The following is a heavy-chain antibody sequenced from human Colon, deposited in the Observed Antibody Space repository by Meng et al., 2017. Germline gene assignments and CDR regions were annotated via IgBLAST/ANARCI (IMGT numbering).Heavy chain of an antibody. CDR1: GLTFSNYA. CDR3: AQTGLLGGF. CDR2: ISGSGGST. D-gene: IGHD3-22*01. V-gene: IGHV3-23*01. Sequence: EVQLLESGGGLVQPGGSLRLSCATSGLTFSNYAMDWVRQAPGKGLEWVSGISGSGGSTFYAVSVKGRFTIFRDNSKNTLYLQMKSLRAEDTALYYCAQTGLLGGFWGQGALVTVSS. J-gene: IGHJ4*02.